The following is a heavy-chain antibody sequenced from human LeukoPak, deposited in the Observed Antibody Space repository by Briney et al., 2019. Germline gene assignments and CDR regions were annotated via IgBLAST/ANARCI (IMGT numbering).Heavy chain of an antibody. V-gene: IGHV3-7*01. CDR2: IQEDGKKE. CDR1: GFTFTKFW. Sequence: GGSLRLSCEASGFTFTKFWMSWVRQAPGKGLEWVANIQEDGKKENYVDSVRGRFTISRDNSKNTLFLQMNSLRPEDTAVYYCARGPDYDILADYFDYWGQGTLVTVSS. CDR3: ARGPDYDILADYFDY. D-gene: IGHD3-9*01. J-gene: IGHJ4*02.